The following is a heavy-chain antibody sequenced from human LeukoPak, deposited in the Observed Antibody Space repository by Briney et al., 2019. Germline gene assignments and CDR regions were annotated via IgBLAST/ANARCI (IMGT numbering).Heavy chain of an antibody. CDR2: IYSWGST. CDR3: ARARLYHRSFDLKTSYYFDY. J-gene: IGHJ4*02. CDR1: GFTVSSNY. D-gene: IGHD6-25*01. V-gene: IGHV3-53*01. Sequence: GGSLRLSCAASGFTVSSNYIWVRQGPGKGLEWVSVIYSWGSTYYADTVKGGFTISRDNSHNTLYLQMNSLTNRDTPVYYSARARLYHRSFDLKTSYYFDYWGQGTLVTVSS.